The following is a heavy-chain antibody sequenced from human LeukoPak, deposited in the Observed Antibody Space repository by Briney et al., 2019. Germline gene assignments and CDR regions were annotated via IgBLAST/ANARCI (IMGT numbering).Heavy chain of an antibody. Sequence: GGSLRLSCTVSGFTFGDYTMSWVRQAPGKGLEWVGFIRSRAFGGTTEYAASVKGRFTISRDDSKSIAYLQMSSLKTEDTAVYYCTSDEGEDTSYWGQGTLVTVSS. CDR2: IRSRAFGGTT. D-gene: IGHD1-26*01. CDR3: TSDEGEDTSY. J-gene: IGHJ4*02. CDR1: GFTFGDYT. V-gene: IGHV3-49*04.